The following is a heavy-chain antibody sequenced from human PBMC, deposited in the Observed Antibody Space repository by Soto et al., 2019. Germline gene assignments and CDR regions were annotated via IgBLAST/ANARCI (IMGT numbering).Heavy chain of an antibody. CDR1: GFSLSADGVG. CDR3: AHAYGVTSWPNDAFDV. V-gene: IGHV2-5*02. J-gene: IGHJ3*01. CDR2: IYWDDDK. D-gene: IGHD2-2*01. Sequence: QITLKESGPTLVKPTQTLTLTCTFSGFSLSADGVGVGWIRQPPGKALEWLALIYWDDDKRYRPSLKSRLTITKDTSKNKVVLTMTNMDPVDTATDYCAHAYGVTSWPNDAFDVWGQGTVVTVSS.